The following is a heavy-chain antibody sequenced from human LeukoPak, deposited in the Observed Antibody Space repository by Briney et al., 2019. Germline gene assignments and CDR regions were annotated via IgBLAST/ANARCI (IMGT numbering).Heavy chain of an antibody. D-gene: IGHD6-19*01. CDR3: ARGVRIAVAGYIDY. J-gene: IGHJ4*02. CDR2: ISYDGSNK. Sequence: PAGGSLRLSCVASGFTFSTYAMHWVRQAPGKVLEWVAAISYDGSNKNYADSVKGRFTISRDNSKNTLYLQMNSLRAEDTAVYYCARGVRIAVAGYIDYWGQGTLVTVSS. V-gene: IGHV3-30*04. CDR1: GFTFSTYA.